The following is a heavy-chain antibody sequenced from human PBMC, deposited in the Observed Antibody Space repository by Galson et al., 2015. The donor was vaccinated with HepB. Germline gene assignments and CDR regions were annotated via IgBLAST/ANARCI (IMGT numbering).Heavy chain of an antibody. D-gene: IGHD2-2*01. CDR3: NRVGDFTGYSSR. CDR2: IRSKASNYAT. CDR1: GLTFSGSA. V-gene: IGHV3-73*01. J-gene: IGHJ4*01. Sequence: SLRLSCAASGLTFSGSAIHWVRQASGKGPEWVGRIRSKASNYATSYVPSLKGRITISRDDSKSMAYLHMKSLKIEDTDVYYCNRVGDFTGYSSRWGQGTLVTVSS.